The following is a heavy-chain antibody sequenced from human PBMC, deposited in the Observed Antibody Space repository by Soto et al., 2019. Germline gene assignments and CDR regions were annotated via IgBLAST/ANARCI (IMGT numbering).Heavy chain of an antibody. CDR3: AREKLEWELRGPQYFQH. V-gene: IGHV1-3*01. CDR1: GYTFTSYA. D-gene: IGHD1-26*01. CDR2: INAGNGNT. Sequence: ASVKVSCKASGYTFTSYAMHWVRQAPGQRLEWMGWINAGNGNTKYSQKFQGRVTITRDTSASTAYMELSSLRSEDTAVYYCAREKLEWELRGPQYFQHWGQGTLVTVSS. J-gene: IGHJ1*01.